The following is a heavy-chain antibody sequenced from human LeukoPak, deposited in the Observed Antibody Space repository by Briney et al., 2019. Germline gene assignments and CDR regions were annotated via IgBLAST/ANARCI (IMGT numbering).Heavy chain of an antibody. D-gene: IGHD3/OR15-3a*01. CDR2: ISNSGDS. J-gene: IGHJ5*02. V-gene: IGHV4-59*03. Sequence: PSETLSLTCTVSGGPISNFYCSWIRQSPGKGLEWIGYISNSGDSKYSPSLKGRVTMSVDTSKKQFSLKLSSVTAADTAVYYCAKSGGGDLRTGYYTGWFDPWGQGTLVTV. CDR1: GGPISNFY. CDR3: AKSGGGDLRTGYYTGWFDP.